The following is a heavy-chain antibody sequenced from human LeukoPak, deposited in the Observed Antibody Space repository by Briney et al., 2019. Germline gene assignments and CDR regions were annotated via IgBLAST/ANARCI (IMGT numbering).Heavy chain of an antibody. CDR2: INPNSGGT. CDR3: ASLSDFWSGYPPRSYYYGMDV. J-gene: IGHJ6*02. V-gene: IGHV1-2*02. CDR1: GYTLTELS. D-gene: IGHD3-3*01. Sequence: ASVKVSCKVSGYTLTELSMHWVRQAPGQGLEWMGWINPNSGGTNYAQKFQGRVTMTRDTSISTAYMELSRLRSDDTAVYYCASLSDFWSGYPPRSYYYGMDVWGQGTTVTVSS.